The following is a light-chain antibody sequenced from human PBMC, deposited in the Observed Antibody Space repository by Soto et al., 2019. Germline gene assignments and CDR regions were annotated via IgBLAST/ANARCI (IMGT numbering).Light chain of an antibody. CDR1: SSDVGGYYY. V-gene: IGLV2-11*01. Sequence: QSALTQPSSVSGSPGQSVTISCTGTSSDVGGYYYVSWYQQHPGKAPKLMIYDVNKRPSGVPDRFSASKSGIMASLTISGLQAEDEADYYCCSYAGTYAFYVFGTGTKLTVL. CDR3: CSYAGTYAFYV. CDR2: DVN. J-gene: IGLJ1*01.